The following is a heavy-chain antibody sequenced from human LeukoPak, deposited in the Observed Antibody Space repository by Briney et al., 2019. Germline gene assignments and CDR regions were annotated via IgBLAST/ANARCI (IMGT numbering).Heavy chain of an antibody. CDR3: ARSPGIAAAGPFDY. CDR2: ISAYNGNT. D-gene: IGHD6-13*01. Sequence: ASVKVSCKASGYTFTSYGISWVRQAPGQGLEWMGRISAYNGNTNYAQKLQGRVTMTTDTSTSTAYMELRSLRSDDTAVYYCARSPGIAAAGPFDYWGQGTLVTVSS. CDR1: GYTFTSYG. J-gene: IGHJ4*02. V-gene: IGHV1-18*01.